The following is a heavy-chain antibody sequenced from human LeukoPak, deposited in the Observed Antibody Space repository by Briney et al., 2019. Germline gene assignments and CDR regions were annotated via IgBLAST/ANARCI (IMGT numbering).Heavy chain of an antibody. CDR3: ARHIVYYGSGSYYSLFDY. Sequence: GESLKISCKGSGYSFTSYWIGWVRQMPGKGLEWMGIIYPGDSDTRYSPSFQGQVTISADKSISTAYLQWSSLKASDTAMYYCARHIVYYGSGSYYSLFDYWGQGTLVTVSS. CDR1: GYSFTSYW. V-gene: IGHV5-51*01. D-gene: IGHD3-10*01. CDR2: IYPGDSDT. J-gene: IGHJ4*02.